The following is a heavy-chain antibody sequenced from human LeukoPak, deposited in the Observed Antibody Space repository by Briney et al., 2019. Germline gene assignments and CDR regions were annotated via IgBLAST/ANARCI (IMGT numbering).Heavy chain of an antibody. CDR3: ARCPESSGYYYELDS. CDR2: ISYHGNNE. Sequence: GRSLRLSCAASGFTFSLYGMHWVRQAPGKGLEWVAVISYHGNNEYYADSVKGRFTISRDNSKNTLHLQMNSLTAEDTAVYYCARCPESSGYYYELDSWGQGTLVTVSS. CDR1: GFTFSLYG. J-gene: IGHJ4*02. V-gene: IGHV3-30*03. D-gene: IGHD3-22*01.